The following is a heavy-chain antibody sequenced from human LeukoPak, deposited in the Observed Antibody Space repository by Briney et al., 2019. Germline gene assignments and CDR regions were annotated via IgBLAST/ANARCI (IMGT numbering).Heavy chain of an antibody. CDR1: GYTLTELS. J-gene: IGHJ4*02. V-gene: IGHV1-24*01. CDR3: ATSLGLRYFDWLPGGFDY. Sequence: GASVKVSCKVSGYTLTELSMHWVRQAPGKGLEWMGGFDPEDGETIYAQKFQGRVTMTEDTSTDTAYMELSSLRSEDTAVYYCATSLGLRYFDWLPGGFDYWGQGTLVTVSS. CDR2: FDPEDGET. D-gene: IGHD3-9*01.